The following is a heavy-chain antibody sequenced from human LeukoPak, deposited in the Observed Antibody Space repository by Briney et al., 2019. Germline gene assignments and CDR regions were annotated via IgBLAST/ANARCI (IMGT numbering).Heavy chain of an antibody. D-gene: IGHD5-12*01. Sequence: GGSLRLSCAASGFTFSSYGMHWVRQAPGKGLEWVAVISYDGSNKYYADSVKGRFTISRDNSKNTLYLQMNSLRAEDTAVYYCAKGILVATIPYYFDYWGQGTLVTVSS. CDR3: AKGILVATIPYYFDY. V-gene: IGHV3-30*18. CDR2: ISYDGSNK. CDR1: GFTFSSYG. J-gene: IGHJ4*02.